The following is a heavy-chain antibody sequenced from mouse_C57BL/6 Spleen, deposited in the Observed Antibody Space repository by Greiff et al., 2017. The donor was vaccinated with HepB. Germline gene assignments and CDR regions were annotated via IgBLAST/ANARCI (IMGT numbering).Heavy chain of an antibody. Sequence: VQLQQSGTVLARPGASVKMSCKTSGYTFTSYWMPWVKQRPGQGLEWIGDIYPGNSDTSYNQKFKGKAKLTAVTSASTAYMELSSLTSEDSAVYYCTRGERAGSRPFAYWGQGTLVTVSA. V-gene: IGHV1-5*01. D-gene: IGHD4-1*01. CDR1: GYTFTSYW. CDR3: TRGERAGSRPFAY. CDR2: IYPGNSDT. J-gene: IGHJ3*01.